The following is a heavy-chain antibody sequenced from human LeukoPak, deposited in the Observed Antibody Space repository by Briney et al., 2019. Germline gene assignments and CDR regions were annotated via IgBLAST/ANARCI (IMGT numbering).Heavy chain of an antibody. CDR3: ARSTLTTQYYFDF. CDR1: GGSIGSNY. J-gene: IGHJ4*02. D-gene: IGHD4-17*01. CDR2: IYYTGAT. Sequence: PSETLSLTCTVSGGSIGSNYWTWIRQPPGKGLEYIGYIYYTGATNYNPSLKSRVTRSVDTSKNQFSLKLRSVTAADTAVYYCARSTLTTQYYFDFWGQGTLVTVSS. V-gene: IGHV4-59*08.